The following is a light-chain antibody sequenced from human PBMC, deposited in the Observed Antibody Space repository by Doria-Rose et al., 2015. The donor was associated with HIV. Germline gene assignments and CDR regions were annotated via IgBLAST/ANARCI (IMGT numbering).Light chain of an antibody. CDR2: AAS. CDR1: QGIDNS. CDR3: QQYYSLPAT. J-gene: IGKJ4*01. V-gene: IGKV1-NL1*01. Sequence: DIQMTQSPSSLSASVGDRVTITCRASQGIDNSLAWYQQKPGRAPKLLLYAASRLESGVPSRFGGIGSGTDYTLTISCLQPEDFATYYCQQYYSLPATFGGGTKVEIK.